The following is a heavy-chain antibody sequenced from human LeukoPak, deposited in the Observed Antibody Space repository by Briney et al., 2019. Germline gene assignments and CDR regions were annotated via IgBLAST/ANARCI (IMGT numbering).Heavy chain of an antibody. CDR1: GFTFSTYC. V-gene: IGHV3-23*01. J-gene: IGHJ4*02. Sequence: PGGSLRLSCEASGFTFSTYCMSWVRQAPRKGLEWVSAISGIGGSTNYADSVKCRDTIYRDNPKNAMNLLVNSLRVEDTAVYYCAKDRLGAMMYFDFWGQGTLVTVSS. CDR2: ISGIGGST. D-gene: IGHD1-26*01. CDR3: AKDRLGAMMYFDF.